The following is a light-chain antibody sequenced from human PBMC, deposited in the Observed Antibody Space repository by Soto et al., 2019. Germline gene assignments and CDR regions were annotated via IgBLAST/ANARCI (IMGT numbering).Light chain of an antibody. Sequence: DIVMTQSPLSLPVTPGEPASISCRSSQSLLHSNGYNYLDWYLQKPGQSPQLLIYLGSNRSSGVPDRFSGSGSGTDFTLKISRVEAEDVWVYFCMQALLAPRTFGQGTKVEIK. CDR2: LGS. CDR3: MQALLAPRT. V-gene: IGKV2-28*01. CDR1: QSLLHSNGYNY. J-gene: IGKJ1*01.